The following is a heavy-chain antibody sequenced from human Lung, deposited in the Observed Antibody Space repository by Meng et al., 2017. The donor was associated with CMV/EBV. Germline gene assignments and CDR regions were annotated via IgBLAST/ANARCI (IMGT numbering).Heavy chain of an antibody. J-gene: IGHJ6*02. CDR3: TTSIRITMVRGVIFRDV. CDR1: GFTFSNAW. CDR2: IKRKNDGGTT. Sequence: GGSLRFSCSASGFTFSNAWMSWVRQAPGKGLEWVGRIKRKNDGGTTDYAAPVKGRFTISRDDSKNTLYLQMNSLKTEDTAVYYCTTSIRITMVRGVIFRDVWGQGTTVTVSS. V-gene: IGHV3-15*01. D-gene: IGHD3-10*01.